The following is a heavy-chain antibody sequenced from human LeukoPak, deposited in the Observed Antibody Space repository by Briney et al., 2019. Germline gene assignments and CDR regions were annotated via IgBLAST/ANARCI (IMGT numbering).Heavy chain of an antibody. D-gene: IGHD4-17*01. CDR2: IYSTGTT. Sequence: SETLSLTCTVSGGSVSDYYWSWIRQSAGKGLEWIGRIYSTGTTNYNPSLTSRVTMSVDTSTKQFSLRLNSATAADTAIYYCARARYGDNGYDAFDIWGQGTMVTVSS. CDR3: ARARYGDNGYDAFDI. V-gene: IGHV4-4*07. J-gene: IGHJ3*02. CDR1: GGSVSDYY.